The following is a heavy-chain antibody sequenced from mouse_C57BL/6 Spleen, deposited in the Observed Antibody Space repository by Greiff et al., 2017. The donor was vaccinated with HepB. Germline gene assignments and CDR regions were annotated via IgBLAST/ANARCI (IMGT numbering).Heavy chain of an antibody. D-gene: IGHD1-1*01. V-gene: IGHV1-62-2*01. CDR2: FYPGSGSI. CDR3: ARREEDGRQRDGRSYGFGG. J-gene: IGHJ3*01. Sequence: QVQLKQSGAELVKPGASVKLSCKASGYTFTEYTIHWVKQRSGQGLEWIGWFYPGSGSIKYNEKFKDKATLTADKSSSTFDMELSRLTSEDSAVYVCARREEDGRQRDGRSYGFGGWGEGTPVTVSA. CDR1: GYTFTEYT.